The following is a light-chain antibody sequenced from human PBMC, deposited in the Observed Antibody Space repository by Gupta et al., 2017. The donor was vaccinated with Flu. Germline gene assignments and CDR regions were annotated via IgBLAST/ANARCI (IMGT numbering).Light chain of an antibody. CDR2: GAS. CDR1: QSVSSN. J-gene: IGKJ1*01. CDR3: QQYNNWPWT. Sequence: EIVMTQSPATLSVSPGERATLSCRASQSVSSNLAWYQQKPGQAPRLLIYGASTRATGLPARFSSSGSGTDFTLTISSRQSEDFAVYYCQQYNNWPWTFGQGTKVEIK. V-gene: IGKV3-15*01.